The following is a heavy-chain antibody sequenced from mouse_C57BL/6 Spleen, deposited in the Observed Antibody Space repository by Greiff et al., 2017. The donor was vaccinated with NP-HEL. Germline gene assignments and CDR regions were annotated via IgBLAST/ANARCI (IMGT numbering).Heavy chain of an antibody. V-gene: IGHV1-72*01. J-gene: IGHJ2*01. CDR3: ARENDY. Sequence: QVQLQQPGAELVKPGASVKLSCKASGYTFTRYWMHWVKQRPGRGLEWIGRIDPHSGGTKYTEKFKSKATLTVDKPSSTAYMQLSSLTSEDSAVYYCARENDYWGQGTTLTVSS. CDR2: IDPHSGGT. CDR1: GYTFTRYW.